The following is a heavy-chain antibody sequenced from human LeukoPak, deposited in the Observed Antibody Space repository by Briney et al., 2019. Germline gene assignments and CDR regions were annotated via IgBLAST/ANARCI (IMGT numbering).Heavy chain of an antibody. CDR3: VKDKYPVVVAAALDY. Sequence: HPGGSLRLSCSASGFTFSNYAMHWVRQAPGKGLEYVSDISSNGGITYYADSVKGRFTVSRDNSKNMLYLQMNSLRAEDTAVYYCVKDKYPVVVAAALDYWGQGILVTVSS. CDR1: GFTFSNYA. V-gene: IGHV3-64D*09. D-gene: IGHD2-15*01. CDR2: ISSNGGIT. J-gene: IGHJ4*02.